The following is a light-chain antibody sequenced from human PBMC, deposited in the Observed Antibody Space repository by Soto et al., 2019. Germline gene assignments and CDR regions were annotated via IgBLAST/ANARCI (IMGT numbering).Light chain of an antibody. V-gene: IGKV1-39*01. CDR2: AAS. CDR1: QSISTY. J-gene: IGKJ5*01. Sequence: DIPMTQSPSSLSASVGDRVTITCRASQSISTYLNWYQQKRGKAPKLLIYAASNVDTAVPSRFSGSGSGTALTLTISSLQPEDFATYFCQQSYSIPLGFGQGTRLEIK. CDR3: QQSYSIPLG.